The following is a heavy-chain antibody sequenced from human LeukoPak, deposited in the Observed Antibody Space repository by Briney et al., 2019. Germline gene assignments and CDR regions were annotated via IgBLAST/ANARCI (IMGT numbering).Heavy chain of an antibody. J-gene: IGHJ4*02. CDR1: GGSFSGYY. CDR3: ARGLAAADY. Sequence: SETLSLTCAVYGGSFSGYYWSWIRQPPRKWLEWIGEINHSGSTNYNPSLKSRVTISVDTSKNQFSLKLSSVTAADTAVYYCARGLAAADYWGQGTLVTVSS. V-gene: IGHV4-34*01. D-gene: IGHD6-13*01. CDR2: INHSGST.